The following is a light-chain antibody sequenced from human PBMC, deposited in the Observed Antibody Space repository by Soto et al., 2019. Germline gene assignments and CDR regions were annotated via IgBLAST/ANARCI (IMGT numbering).Light chain of an antibody. CDR2: DAS. V-gene: IGKV3-20*01. Sequence: EIVLTQSPGTLSLSPGERATLSCRASQSVSSSYLAWDQQKPGQAHRLLIYDASNKATGIPDRFSGSGSGTDFTLHISRLEPDDFAVYYCQQYGGSPQYTFGQGTKLEIK. CDR1: QSVSSSY. CDR3: QQYGGSPQYT. J-gene: IGKJ2*01.